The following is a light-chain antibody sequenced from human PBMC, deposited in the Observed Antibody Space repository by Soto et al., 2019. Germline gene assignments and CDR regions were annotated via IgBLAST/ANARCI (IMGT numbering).Light chain of an antibody. J-gene: IGLJ1*01. CDR1: SSDVGGYNY. V-gene: IGLV2-14*01. Sequence: QSVLTQPASVSGSPGQSISISCTGTSSDVGGYNYVSWYQQHPGKAPKLMIYEVNNRPSGVSNRFSDSKSGNTASLTISGLQAEDEADYYCSSYTSSSTLGVFGTGTKVTVL. CDR2: EVN. CDR3: SSYTSSSTLGV.